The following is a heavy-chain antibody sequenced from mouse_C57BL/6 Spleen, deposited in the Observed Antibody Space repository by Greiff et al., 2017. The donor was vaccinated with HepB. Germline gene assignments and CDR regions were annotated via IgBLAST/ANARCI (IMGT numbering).Heavy chain of an antibody. V-gene: IGHV1-77*01. CDR3: ASSIYDGYYKGAMDY. J-gene: IGHJ4*01. D-gene: IGHD2-3*01. CDR1: GYTFTDYY. Sequence: QVQLQQSGAELVKPGASVKISCKASGYTFTDYYINWVKQRPGQGLEWIGKIGPGSGSTYYNEKFKGKATLTADKSSSTAYMQLSSLTSEDSAVYFCASSIYDGYYKGAMDYWGQGTSVTVSS. CDR2: IGPGSGST.